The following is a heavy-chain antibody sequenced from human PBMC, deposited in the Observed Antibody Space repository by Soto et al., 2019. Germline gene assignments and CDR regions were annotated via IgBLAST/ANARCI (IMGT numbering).Heavy chain of an antibody. CDR2: IYYSGST. J-gene: IGHJ5*02. CDR1: GGSISSYY. CDR3: AGGLLIRGVITS. D-gene: IGHD3-10*01. V-gene: IGHV4-59*01. Sequence: QVQLQESGPGLVKPSETLSLTCTVSGGSISSYYWSWIRQPPGKGLEWVWYIYYSGSTNYNPSLKSRVTIAVDTSKNPFSLKLSSVTAADSAVYYCAGGLLIRGVITSWGQGTLVTVSS.